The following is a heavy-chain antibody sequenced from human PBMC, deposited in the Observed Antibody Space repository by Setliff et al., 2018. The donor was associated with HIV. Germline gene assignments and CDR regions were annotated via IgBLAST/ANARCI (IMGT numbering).Heavy chain of an antibody. CDR2: VYYNGAT. V-gene: IGHV4-39*01. D-gene: IGHD3-9*01. CDR3: ARHEGYNDFLTGYFRYKWYDP. CDR1: GGSIASSTHY. Sequence: LSLTCTVSGGSIASSTHYWAWIRQPPGKGLEWIGSVYYNGATDHNPSLKSRVTISVDTSNQQFSLKLSSVTAADTAVYYCARHEGYNDFLTGYFRYKWYDPWGQGTLVTVSS. J-gene: IGHJ5*02.